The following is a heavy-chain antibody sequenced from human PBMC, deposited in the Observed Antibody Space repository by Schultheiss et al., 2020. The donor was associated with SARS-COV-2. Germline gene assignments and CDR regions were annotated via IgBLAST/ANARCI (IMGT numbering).Heavy chain of an antibody. CDR3: ARDAYYYDSSGYYPPDV. CDR2: TNSSGSTM. D-gene: IGHD3-22*01. J-gene: IGHJ6*02. Sequence: GESLKISCAASGFTFSSYEINWVRQALGKGLEWVSYTNSSGSTMYYADSVKGRFTISRDNAKNSLYLQMNSLRAEDTAVYYCARDAYYYDSSGYYPPDVWGQGTTVTVSS. V-gene: IGHV3-48*03. CDR1: GFTFSSYE.